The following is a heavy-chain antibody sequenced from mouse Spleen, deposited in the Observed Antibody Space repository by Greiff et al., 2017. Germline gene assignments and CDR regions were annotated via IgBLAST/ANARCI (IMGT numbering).Heavy chain of an antibody. J-gene: IGHJ1*01. V-gene: IGHV1-69*01. Sequence: VQLQQPGAELVMPGASVKLSCKASGYTFTSYWMHWVKQRPGQGLEWIGEIDPSDSYTNYNQKFKGKATLTVDKSSSTAYMQLSSLTSEDSAVYYCARSDYRYDRYFDVWGAGTTVTVSS. CDR1: GYTFTSYW. CDR2: IDPSDSYT. D-gene: IGHD2-14*01. CDR3: ARSDYRYDRYFDV.